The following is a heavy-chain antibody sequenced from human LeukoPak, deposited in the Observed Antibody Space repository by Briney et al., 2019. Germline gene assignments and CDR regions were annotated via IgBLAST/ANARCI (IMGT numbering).Heavy chain of an antibody. V-gene: IGHV3-74*01. CDR3: GRPSGSYSANWFDP. CDR2: INSDGTST. Sequence: GGSLRLSCAASGFTFSRYWMHWVRHAPGKGLVWVSRINSDGTSTNYADSVKGRFTISRDNAKNTLYLQMNSLRAEDTAVYYCGRPSGSYSANWFDPWGQGTLVTVSS. J-gene: IGHJ5*02. CDR1: GFTFSRYW. D-gene: IGHD3-10*01.